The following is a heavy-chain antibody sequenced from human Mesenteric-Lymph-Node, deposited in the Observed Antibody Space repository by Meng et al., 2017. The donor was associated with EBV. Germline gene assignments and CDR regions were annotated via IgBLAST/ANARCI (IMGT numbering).Heavy chain of an antibody. J-gene: IGHJ5*02. CDR2: INADNGNT. V-gene: IGHV1-3*01. Sequence: QVQVVPFGAEVKKPGASVKVSCKASGYTFTSYAMHWVRQAPGQRLEWMGWINADNGNTKYSQKFQGRVTIIRDTSASTAYMELSSLRSEDTAVYYCARDLGYCSSTSCYGGWFDPWGQGTLVTVSS. D-gene: IGHD2-2*01. CDR3: ARDLGYCSSTSCYGGWFDP. CDR1: GYTFTSYA.